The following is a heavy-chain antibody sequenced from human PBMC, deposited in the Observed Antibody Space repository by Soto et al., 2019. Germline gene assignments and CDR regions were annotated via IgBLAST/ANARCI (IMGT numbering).Heavy chain of an antibody. CDR1: GFTFSSYS. D-gene: IGHD6-6*01. Sequence: PGGSLRLSCAASGFTFSSYSMNWVRQAPGKGLEWVSYISSSSSTIYYADSVKGRFTISRDNAKNSLYLQMNSLRDEDTAVYYCARGTGSIAAYYYYYGMDVWGQGTTVTVSS. CDR2: ISSSSSTI. CDR3: ARGTGSIAAYYYYYGMDV. J-gene: IGHJ6*02. V-gene: IGHV3-48*02.